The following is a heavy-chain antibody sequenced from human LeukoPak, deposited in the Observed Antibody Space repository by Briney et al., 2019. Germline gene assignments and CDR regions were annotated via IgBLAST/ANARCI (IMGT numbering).Heavy chain of an antibody. CDR3: ARDRGDHYGMDV. Sequence: GSLRLSCAAPGFTLRTYSMNWVRKAPGKGLEWVSYISGGSSTIYYADFVKGRFTISRDNAKNSLYLEMNSLRAEDTAVFYCARDRGDHYGMDVWGQGTTVTVSS. J-gene: IGHJ6*02. V-gene: IGHV3-48*01. CDR1: GFTLRTYS. CDR2: ISGGSSTI. D-gene: IGHD3-16*01.